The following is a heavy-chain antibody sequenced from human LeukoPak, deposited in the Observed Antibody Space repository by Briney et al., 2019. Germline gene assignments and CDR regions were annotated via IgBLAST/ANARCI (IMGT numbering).Heavy chain of an antibody. CDR2: ISSSGNTI. V-gene: IGHV3-48*03. CDR3: ARVPSYDSSGYYHGYAFDI. CDR1: GFTFSSYA. J-gene: IGHJ3*02. Sequence: GGSLRLSCPVSGFTFSSYAMNWVRQAPGKGLEWVSYISSSGNTIYYADSVKGRFTISRDNAKNSLYPQMNSLRAEDTAVYYCARVPSYDSSGYYHGYAFDIWGQGTTVTVSS. D-gene: IGHD3-22*01.